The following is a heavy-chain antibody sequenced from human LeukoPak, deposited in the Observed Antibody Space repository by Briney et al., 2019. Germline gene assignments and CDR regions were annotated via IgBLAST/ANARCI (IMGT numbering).Heavy chain of an antibody. CDR1: GFTFSNYG. V-gene: IGHV3-33*01. CDR3: ARAGEGFDT. Sequence: PGGSLRPSCAASGFTFSNYGMHWVRQAPGKGLEWVAVIWYDASNKYYGDSVKGRFTISRDNSKNTLYLQMSSLRAEDTAIYYCARAGEGFDTWGQGTKVTVSS. CDR2: IWYDASNK. J-gene: IGHJ3*02. D-gene: IGHD3-10*01.